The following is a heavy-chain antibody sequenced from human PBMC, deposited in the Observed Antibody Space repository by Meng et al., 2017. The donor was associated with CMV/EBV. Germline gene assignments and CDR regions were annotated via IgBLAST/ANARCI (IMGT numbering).Heavy chain of an antibody. J-gene: IGHJ4*02. Sequence: GGSLRLSCTASGFTFSTYDFHWVRQPTGKGLEWVSSIGTVGDTYSIGSVKGRFIISREDAKKSVYLQMNGLRDGDTGLYYCARARSPTHFDYWGQGALVTVSS. CDR3: ARARSPTHFDY. V-gene: IGHV3-13*01. CDR1: GFTFSTYD. CDR2: IGTVGDT.